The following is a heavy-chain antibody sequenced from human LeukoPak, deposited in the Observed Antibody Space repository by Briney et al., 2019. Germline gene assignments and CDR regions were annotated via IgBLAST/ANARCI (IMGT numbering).Heavy chain of an antibody. Sequence: GGSLRLSCAASGFSFSSYEMNWVRQAPGKGLEWVSYISSSGSTIYYADSVKGRFTISRDNAKNSLYLQMNSLRAEDTAVYYCATDLIHYYGSGAKTWGQGTLVTVSS. D-gene: IGHD3-10*01. V-gene: IGHV3-48*03. J-gene: IGHJ5*02. CDR2: ISSSGSTI. CDR3: ATDLIHYYGSGAKT. CDR1: GFSFSSYE.